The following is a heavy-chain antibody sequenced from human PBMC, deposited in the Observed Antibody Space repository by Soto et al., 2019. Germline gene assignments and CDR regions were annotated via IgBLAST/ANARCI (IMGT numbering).Heavy chain of an antibody. Sequence: PGGSLRLSCAASGFTFSDYYMSWIRQAPGKGLEWVSYISSSGSTIYYADSVKGRFTISRDNSKNTLYLQMNSLRAEDTAVYYCAKDPPPSYYDYVWGSYRLDYWGQGALVTVSS. J-gene: IGHJ4*02. V-gene: IGHV3-11*01. CDR1: GFTFSDYY. CDR2: ISSSGSTI. D-gene: IGHD3-16*02. CDR3: AKDPPPSYYDYVWGSYRLDY.